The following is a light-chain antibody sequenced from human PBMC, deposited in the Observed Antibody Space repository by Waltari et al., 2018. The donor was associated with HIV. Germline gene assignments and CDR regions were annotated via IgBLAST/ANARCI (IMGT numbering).Light chain of an antibody. V-gene: IGLV3-25*03. J-gene: IGLJ1*01. CDR2: RDN. CDR3: QVADSSGTYV. Sequence: SYDLTQPPSVSVSPGQTARITCSGDALSKRYVYWYQQKPGQAPGLVIYRDNERPSGIPERFSGSSSETTVTLSISGVQAEDEADYYCQVADSSGTYVFGTGTKVTVL. CDR1: ALSKRY.